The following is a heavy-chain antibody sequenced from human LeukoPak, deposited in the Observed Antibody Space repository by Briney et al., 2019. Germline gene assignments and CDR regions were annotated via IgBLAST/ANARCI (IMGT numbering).Heavy chain of an antibody. V-gene: IGHV3-21*01. CDR2: ICNSSSYI. D-gene: IGHD4-17*01. J-gene: IGHJ6*02. CDR3: AREGTTVYYFGMDV. CDR1: GFTFSSYS. Sequence: GGSLRLSCAASGFTFSSYSMNCVREAPGKGLEWVSSICNSSSYIYYADSVKGRFTISRDNAKNSLYLQMNSLRAEDTAVYYCAREGTTVYYFGMDVWGQGTTVTVSS.